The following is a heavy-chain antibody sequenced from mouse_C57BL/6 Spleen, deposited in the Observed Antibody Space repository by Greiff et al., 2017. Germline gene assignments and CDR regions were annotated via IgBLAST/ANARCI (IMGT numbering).Heavy chain of an antibody. CDR2: ISSVGSYT. CDR1: GFTFSSYG. CDR3: ARHVEEDYYGSILFDY. J-gene: IGHJ2*01. Sequence: EVKVVESGGDLVKPGGSLKLSCAASGFTFSSYGMSWVRQTPDKRLEWVATISSVGSYTYYPNSVKERFTISRDNTKNTLYLQMSSLKSEDTAMYYFARHVEEDYYGSILFDYWGKGTTLTVSS. D-gene: IGHD1-1*01. V-gene: IGHV5-6*01.